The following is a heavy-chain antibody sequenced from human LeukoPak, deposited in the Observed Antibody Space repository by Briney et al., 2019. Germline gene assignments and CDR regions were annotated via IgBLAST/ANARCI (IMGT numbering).Heavy chain of an antibody. J-gene: IGHJ3*02. CDR3: ARDPPPPLDAFDI. CDR1: GFSFSTSW. CDR2: IKEDGTKQ. V-gene: IGHV3-7*01. Sequence: GGSLRLSCAASGFSFSTSWMTWVRRAPGKGLEWVASIKEDGTKQYFVDSVKGRFTISRDNAKSSMYLQMNSLSVKDTAVYYCARDPPPPLDAFDIWGQGTMVTVSS.